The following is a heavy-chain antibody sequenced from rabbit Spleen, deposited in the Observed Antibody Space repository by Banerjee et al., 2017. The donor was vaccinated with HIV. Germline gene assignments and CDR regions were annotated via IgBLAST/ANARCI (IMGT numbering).Heavy chain of an antibody. J-gene: IGHJ6*01. CDR1: GVSFSGSSY. V-gene: IGHV1S45*01. D-gene: IGHD8-1*01. CDR2: IEAGSSGFT. Sequence: QEQLVESGGGLVKPGASLTLTCTASGVSFSGSSYMCWVRQAPGKGLEWIACIEAGSSGFTYSATWAKGRFTCSKTSSTTVTLQMTSLTVADTATYFCARDGTGGSYFALWGPGTLVTVS. CDR3: ARDGTGGSYFAL.